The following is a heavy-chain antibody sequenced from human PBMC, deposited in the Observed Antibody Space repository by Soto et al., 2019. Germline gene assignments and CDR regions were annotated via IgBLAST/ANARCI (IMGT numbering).Heavy chain of an antibody. CDR2: ITVYNDKT. V-gene: IGHV1-18*01. Sequence: QVQLVQSGGEVKKPGASVKVSCKTSGYTFNSYGISWVRQAPGQGLEWMGWITVYNDKTNYQQKLQDRVTMTTDTSTSTAYMEWRSLRSDDTAVYYCARVKNYYDSSGYSPFDYWGQGTLVTVSS. D-gene: IGHD3-22*01. CDR3: ARVKNYYDSSGYSPFDY. CDR1: GYTFNSYG. J-gene: IGHJ4*02.